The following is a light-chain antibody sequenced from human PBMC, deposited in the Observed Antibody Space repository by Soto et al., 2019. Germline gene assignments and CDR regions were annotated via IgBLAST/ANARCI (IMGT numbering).Light chain of an antibody. CDR3: MQALQTPIT. V-gene: IGKV2-28*01. CDR1: QSLLHSNGYNY. CDR2: LGS. Sequence: DIVMTQSPLSLPVTPGEPASISCRSSQSLLHSNGYNYLDWYLQKPGQSPQLLIYLGSNRASGVPDRFSGSGSXXDFXLKISRVEAEDVGVYYCMQALQTPITFGQGTRLEIK. J-gene: IGKJ5*01.